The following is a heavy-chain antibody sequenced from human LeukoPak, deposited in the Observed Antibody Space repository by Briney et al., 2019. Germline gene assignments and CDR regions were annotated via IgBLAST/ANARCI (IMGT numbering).Heavy chain of an antibody. V-gene: IGHV3-33*01. CDR1: AFTFTSYG. J-gene: IGHJ4*02. D-gene: IGHD2-2*01. Sequence: PGRSLTLSCAPSAFTFTSYGMHWVRQAPGNGLEWVAVIWYDGSNKYYADSVKGRFTISRDTSKNTLYLQMNSRRVGDTAVYYCARAGYCSSTACLDYWGQGTLVTVSS. CDR2: IWYDGSNK. CDR3: ARAGYCSSTACLDY.